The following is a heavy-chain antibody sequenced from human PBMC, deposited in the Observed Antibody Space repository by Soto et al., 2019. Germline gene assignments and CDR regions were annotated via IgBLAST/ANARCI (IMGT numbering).Heavy chain of an antibody. CDR3: ARGGIQLSYAFDY. CDR2: IYTSGST. CDR1: GTSVSNYY. J-gene: IGHJ4*02. V-gene: IGHV4-4*07. D-gene: IGHD5-18*01. Sequence: SETLSLTCSVSGTSVSNYYWSWIRQPAGKGLEHIGRIYTSGSTSYNPPLKSRVTMSMDTSQTQIYLNLTSVTAADTAVYYCARGGIQLSYAFDYWGQGIQVT.